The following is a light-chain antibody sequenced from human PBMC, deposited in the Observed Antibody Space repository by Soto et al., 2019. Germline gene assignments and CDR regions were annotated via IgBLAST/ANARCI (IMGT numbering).Light chain of an antibody. CDR3: SSFTSNRIYV. V-gene: IGLV2-14*03. CDR2: GVT. J-gene: IGLJ1*01. CDR1: SSDIGGYRY. Sequence: QSALTQPASVSGSPGQSITISCTGTSSDIGGYRYVSWYQQHPGRAPRLLIHGVTTRPSGISGRFSASKSGLTASLTISGLQPEDEADYYCSSFTSNRIYVFGPGTKVTVL.